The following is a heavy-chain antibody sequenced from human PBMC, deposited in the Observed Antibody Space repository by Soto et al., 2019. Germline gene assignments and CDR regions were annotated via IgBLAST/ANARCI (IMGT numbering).Heavy chain of an antibody. CDR2: ISGSGGST. CDR1: GFTFSSYA. CDR3: AKDWVMITFGGVINDAFEI. J-gene: IGHJ3*02. D-gene: IGHD3-16*02. V-gene: IGHV3-23*01. Sequence: EVQLLESGGGLVQPGGSLRLSCAASGFTFSSYAMSWVRQAPGKGLEWVSAISGSGGSTYYADSVKGRFTISRDNSKNTLYLQMNRLRAEDTAVYYCAKDWVMITFGGVINDAFEIWGQGTMVTVSS.